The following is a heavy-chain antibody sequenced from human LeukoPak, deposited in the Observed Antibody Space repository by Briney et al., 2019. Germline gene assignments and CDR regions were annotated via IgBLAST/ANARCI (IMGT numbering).Heavy chain of an antibody. D-gene: IGHD1-26*01. J-gene: IGHJ4*02. Sequence: SQTLSLTCALSGDSVSSNSAAWNWVRQSPSRVLEWLGRTYYRSKWYNDYAVSVKSRITINPDTSKNQFSLQLNSVTPEDTAMYYCARTTYSGSFMFDYWGQGTLVTVSS. CDR3: ARTTYSGSFMFDY. CDR2: TYYRSKWYN. CDR1: GDSVSSNSAA. V-gene: IGHV6-1*01.